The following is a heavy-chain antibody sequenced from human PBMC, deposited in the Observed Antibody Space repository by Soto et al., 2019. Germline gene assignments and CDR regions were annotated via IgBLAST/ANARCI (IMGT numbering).Heavy chain of an antibody. Sequence: EVQLVESGGGLVQPGGSLRLSCAASGFTVSSNYMSWVRQAPGKGLEWVSVIYSGGSTYYADSVKGRFTISRDNSKNTLYLQMNSLSAEDTAVYYCARDPGRTMVRSDWGQGTLVTVSS. V-gene: IGHV3-66*01. CDR2: IYSGGST. CDR3: ARDPGRTMVRSD. J-gene: IGHJ4*02. D-gene: IGHD3-10*01. CDR1: GFTVSSNY.